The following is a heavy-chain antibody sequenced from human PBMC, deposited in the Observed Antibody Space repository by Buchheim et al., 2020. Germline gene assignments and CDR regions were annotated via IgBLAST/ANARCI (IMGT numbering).Heavy chain of an antibody. V-gene: IGHV3-30-3*01. CDR2: ISYDGSNK. Sequence: QVQLVESGGGVVQPGRSLRLSCAASGFTFSSYAMHWVRQAPGKGLEWVAVISYDGSNKYYADSVKGRFTISRDTSKNTLYLQMNSLRAEDTAVYYCARDPYSSSWYSHFDYWGQGTL. CDR3: ARDPYSSSWYSHFDY. CDR1: GFTFSSYA. D-gene: IGHD6-13*01. J-gene: IGHJ4*02.